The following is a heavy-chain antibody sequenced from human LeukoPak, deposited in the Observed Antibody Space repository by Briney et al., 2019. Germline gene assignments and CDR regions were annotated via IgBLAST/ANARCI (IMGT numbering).Heavy chain of an antibody. CDR2: IYYSGST. J-gene: IGHJ4*02. CDR3: ARHNHDYADYYFDY. Sequence: PSETLSLTCTVSGGSVSSYYWGCIRQPPGKGLEWIGSIYYSGSTYYNPSLKSRVTISVDTSKNEFSLKLSSVTAADTAVYYCARHNHDYADYYFDYWGQGTLVTVSS. D-gene: IGHD4-17*01. V-gene: IGHV4-39*01. CDR1: GGSVSSYY.